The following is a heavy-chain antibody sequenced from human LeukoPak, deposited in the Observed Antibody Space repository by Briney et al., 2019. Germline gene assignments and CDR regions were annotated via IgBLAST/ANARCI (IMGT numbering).Heavy chain of an antibody. Sequence: SETLSLTCTVSGVSISSYYWSWIRQPPGKGLEWIGYIYYSGSTNYNPSLKSRVTISVDTSKNQFSLKLSSVTAADTAVYYCARVDDSSDPYFDYWGLGTLVTVSS. V-gene: IGHV4-59*01. CDR3: ARVDDSSDPYFDY. D-gene: IGHD3-22*01. CDR1: GVSISSYY. J-gene: IGHJ4*02. CDR2: IYYSGST.